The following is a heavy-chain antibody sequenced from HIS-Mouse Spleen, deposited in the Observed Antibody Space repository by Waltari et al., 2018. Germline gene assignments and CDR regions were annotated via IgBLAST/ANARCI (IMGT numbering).Heavy chain of an antibody. Sequence: QVQLVQSGAEVKKPGASVKVSCKASGYTFTSYGICWVRQAPGQGLEWMGWRRAKNGNTNAAQKRQGRVNMITDTSTSTAYMELRSLRSDDTAVYYCARVGLLWFGELLYDACDIWGQGTMVTVSS. D-gene: IGHD3-10*01. V-gene: IGHV1-18*01. CDR2: RRAKNGNT. CDR1: GYTFTSYG. J-gene: IGHJ3*02. CDR3: ARVGLLWFGELLYDACDI.